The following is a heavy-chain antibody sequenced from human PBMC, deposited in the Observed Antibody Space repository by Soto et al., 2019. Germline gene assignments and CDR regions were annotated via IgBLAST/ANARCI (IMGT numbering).Heavy chain of an antibody. D-gene: IGHD3-22*01. V-gene: IGHV3-7*01. J-gene: IGHJ3*02. CDR2: IKPDGSEK. CDR3: ARDYEFGFDI. Sequence: EVQLVESGGGLVQPGGSLRLSCEASAFTLSSYWMSWVRQAPGKGLEWVANIKPDGSEKYYVDSVKGRFTISRDNTKNSLYLQMSTLRPEDTAIYYCARDYEFGFDIWGQGTLVTVSS. CDR1: AFTLSSYW.